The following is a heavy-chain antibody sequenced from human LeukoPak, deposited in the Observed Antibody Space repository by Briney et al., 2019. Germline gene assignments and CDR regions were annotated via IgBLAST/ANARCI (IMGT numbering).Heavy chain of an antibody. V-gene: IGHV4-39*02. CDR1: GGSVSSRSHY. CDR2: IYYTGTT. D-gene: IGHD5-12*01. Sequence: SETLSLTCSVSGGSVSSRSHYWGWIRQPPGKGPGWIGTIYYTGTTFYNPSLTSRVTMGLYASKNDFSLRLSSVTAADTAVFYCARQLSGMYQLTFDFWGQGALVTVSS. J-gene: IGHJ4*02. CDR3: ARQLSGMYQLTFDF.